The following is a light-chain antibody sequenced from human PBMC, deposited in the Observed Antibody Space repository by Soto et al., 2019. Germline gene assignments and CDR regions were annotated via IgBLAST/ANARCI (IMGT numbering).Light chain of an antibody. CDR3: QQYGSSQFT. J-gene: IGKJ3*01. CDR2: DTS. CDR1: QSVNSNY. Sequence: EIVLMQSPGTLSLSPGEGATLSCRASQSVNSNYLAWYQQKPGQAPTVLIFDTSRRATGVPDRFSGSGSGTDFTLTISRLEPDDFAVYYCQQYGSSQFTFGRGTKVNIK. V-gene: IGKV3-20*01.